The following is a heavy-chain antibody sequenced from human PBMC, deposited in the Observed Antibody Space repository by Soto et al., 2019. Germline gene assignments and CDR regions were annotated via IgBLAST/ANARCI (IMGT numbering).Heavy chain of an antibody. V-gene: IGHV4-4*02. Sequence: SETLSLTCAVSAGSISTTNWYVWVRQPPGMGLEWIGGIYHTGTTTYNPSLKSRVTMSVDTSKNQFSLRLSFVTAADTAVYYCATSSGSAYGLDVWGPGATVTVSS. CDR3: ATSSGSAYGLDV. D-gene: IGHD3-10*01. CDR1: AGSISTTNW. CDR2: IYHTGTT. J-gene: IGHJ6*02.